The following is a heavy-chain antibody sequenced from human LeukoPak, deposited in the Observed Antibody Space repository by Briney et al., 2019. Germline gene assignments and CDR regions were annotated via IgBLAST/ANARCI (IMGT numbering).Heavy chain of an antibody. CDR1: GYMFSNYW. D-gene: IGHD4-17*01. CDR3: ASTDPRHDGFDV. J-gene: IGHJ3*01. V-gene: IGHV5-51*01. Sequence: GESLKISCEGSGYMFSNYWIGWVRQMPGKGLEWMGIIYPGDSDTTYSPSFQGQVTISADTSINTAYVQWTSLKASDTAMYYCASTDPRHDGFDVWGPGTKVTVSS. CDR2: IYPGDSDT.